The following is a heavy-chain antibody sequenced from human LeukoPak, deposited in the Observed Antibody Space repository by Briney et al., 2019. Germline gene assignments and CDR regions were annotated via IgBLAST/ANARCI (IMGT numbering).Heavy chain of an antibody. Sequence: SETLSFTCAVYGGSFSGYYWSWIRQPPGKGLEWIGEINHSGSTNYNPSLKSRVTISVDTSKNQFSLKLSSVTAADTAVYYCARGLPRGSTRIPGYWGQGTLVTVSS. V-gene: IGHV4-34*01. CDR3: ARGLPRGSTRIPGY. CDR2: INHSGST. CDR1: GGSFSGYY. J-gene: IGHJ4*02. D-gene: IGHD2-2*01.